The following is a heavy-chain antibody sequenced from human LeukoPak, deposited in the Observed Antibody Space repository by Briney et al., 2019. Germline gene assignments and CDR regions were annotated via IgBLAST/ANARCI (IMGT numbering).Heavy chain of an antibody. CDR3: ARDWVVVVPAAPPGY. D-gene: IGHD2-2*01. V-gene: IGHV3-33*01. CDR2: IWYDGGNK. J-gene: IGHJ4*02. CDR1: GFTFSSYG. Sequence: PGGSLRLSCAASGFTFSSYGMHWVRQAPGKGLEWVAVIWYDGGNKYYADSVKGRFTISRDNSKNTLYLQMNSLRAEDTAVYYCARDWVVVVPAAPPGYWGQGTLVTVSS.